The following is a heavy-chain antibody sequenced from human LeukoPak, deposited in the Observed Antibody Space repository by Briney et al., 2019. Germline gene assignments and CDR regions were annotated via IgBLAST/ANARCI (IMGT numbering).Heavy chain of an antibody. J-gene: IGHJ4*02. CDR3: ATYRTGYYYFDY. CDR1: GFTFSNAW. CDR2: IKSKTDGGTT. D-gene: IGHD3-9*01. V-gene: IGHV3-15*01. Sequence: GGSLRLSCAASGFTFSNAWMSWVRQAPGKGLEWVGRIKSKTDGGTTEDAAPVKGRFTISRDDSKNTLYLQMNSLETEDTAVYYCATYRTGYYYFDYWGPGTLVTVSS.